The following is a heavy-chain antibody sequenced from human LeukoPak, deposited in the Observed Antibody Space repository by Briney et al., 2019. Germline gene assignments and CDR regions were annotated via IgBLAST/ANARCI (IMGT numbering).Heavy chain of an antibody. Sequence: EASVKVSCKASGGTFSSYAISWVRQAPGQGLEWMGGIIPIFGTANYAQKFQGRVTITTDESTSTACMELSSLRSEDTAVYYCARGPTPSVTTVTQWVPEFDYWGQGTLVTVSS. CDR2: IIPIFGTA. D-gene: IGHD4-11*01. J-gene: IGHJ4*02. CDR1: GGTFSSYA. CDR3: ARGPTPSVTTVTQWVPEFDY. V-gene: IGHV1-69*05.